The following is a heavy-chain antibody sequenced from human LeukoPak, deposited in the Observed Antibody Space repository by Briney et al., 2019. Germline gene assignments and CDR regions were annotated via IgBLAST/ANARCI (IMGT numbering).Heavy chain of an antibody. V-gene: IGHV3-33*01. D-gene: IGHD3-22*01. CDR2: IWYDASGQ. CDR1: GFSFTTYG. CDR3: ARDSLYDDNGYYHYFDY. J-gene: IGHJ4*02. Sequence: GPSLRLSCAASGFSFTTYGMHWVRQAPGKGLEWVAMIWYDASGQHYADSVKGRFTISRDTSKNTLYLQMNSLRAEDTAVYFCARDSLYDDNGYYHYFDYWGQGTLVTVSS.